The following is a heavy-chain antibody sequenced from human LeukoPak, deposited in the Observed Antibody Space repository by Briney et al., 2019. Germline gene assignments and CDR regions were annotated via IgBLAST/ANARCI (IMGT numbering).Heavy chain of an antibody. D-gene: IGHD3-10*01. Sequence: GGSLRLSCAASGFTFSSYTMNWVRQAPGKGLGWVSGIGGSGASTYYAGSVKGRFTISRDNSENTLYLQMNTLRVEDTAVYYCAKGAYYYGSGSYFDLWGQGTLVTVSS. CDR3: AKGAYYYGSGSYFDL. V-gene: IGHV3-23*01. CDR2: IGGSGAST. J-gene: IGHJ4*02. CDR1: GFTFSSYT.